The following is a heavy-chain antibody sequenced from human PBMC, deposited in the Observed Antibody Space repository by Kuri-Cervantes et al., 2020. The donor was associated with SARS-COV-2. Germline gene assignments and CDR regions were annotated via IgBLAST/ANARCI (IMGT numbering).Heavy chain of an antibody. CDR2: TYYSGST. V-gene: IGHV4-59*01. CDR1: GGSISTYY. J-gene: IGHJ6*02. Sequence: SETLSLTYTVSGGSISTYYWSWIRQPPGKGLEWIGYTYYSGSTTYNPSLKSRVTISVDTSKNQFSLELDSVTAADTAVYYCARESNYSHYYGTEVWGQGTTVTVSS. CDR3: ARESNYSHYYGTEV.